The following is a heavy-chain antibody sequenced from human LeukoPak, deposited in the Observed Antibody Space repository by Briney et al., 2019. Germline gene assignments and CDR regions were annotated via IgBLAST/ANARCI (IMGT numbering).Heavy chain of an antibody. CDR3: SRDLSTGTAMASYFDY. CDR1: GYSISSGYY. D-gene: IGHD5-18*01. Sequence: SETLSLTCAVSGYSISSGYYRGWLRSPPGKGLGWIGSIYHSRSTYYNPSLKSRVTISVDTSKNQFSLKLSSVTAADTAVYYCSRDLSTGTAMASYFDYWGQGTLVTVSS. J-gene: IGHJ4*02. CDR2: IYHSRST. V-gene: IGHV4-38-2*02.